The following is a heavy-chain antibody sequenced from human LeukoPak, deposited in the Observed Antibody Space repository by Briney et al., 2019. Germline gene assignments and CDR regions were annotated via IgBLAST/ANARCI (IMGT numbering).Heavy chain of an antibody. V-gene: IGHV1-8*02. CDR3: VTGVPCD. CDR2: MNPKTGRT. CDR1: GGTFSSYA. J-gene: IGHJ4*02. Sequence: ASVTVSCKASGGTFSSYAISWVRQAPGEGLEWMGWMNPKTGRTGFAQKFRGRFTMTRNISISTAYLEVTNLRFEDTALYYCVTGVPCDWGQGSLIIVSS.